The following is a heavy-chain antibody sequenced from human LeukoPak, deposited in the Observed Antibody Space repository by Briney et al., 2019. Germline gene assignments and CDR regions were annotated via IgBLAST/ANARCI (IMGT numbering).Heavy chain of an antibody. J-gene: IGHJ3*02. Sequence: SETLSLTCAVYGGSFSDYYWTWIRQPPGKGLEWIGEINHRGSTHYNPSLKSRVTISVDTSKKRFSLKLSSVTAADTAVYYCATYSTGFDIWGQGTVVTVSS. CDR2: INHRGST. V-gene: IGHV4-34*01. CDR1: GGSFSDYY. CDR3: ATYSTGFDI. D-gene: IGHD6-19*01.